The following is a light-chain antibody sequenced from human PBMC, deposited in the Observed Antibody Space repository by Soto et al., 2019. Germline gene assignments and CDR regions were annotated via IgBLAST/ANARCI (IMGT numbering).Light chain of an antibody. J-gene: IGKJ1*01. V-gene: IGKV1-27*01. CDR3: QKYNSAPPT. Sequence: DIQMTQSPSSLSTSVGDRVTITCRASQAISIYLAWYQQKPGKVPKLLIYAASTLQSGVPSRFSGSGSGTDFTLTISILQPEDVATYYFQKYNSAPPTFGQGTKVQIK. CDR1: QAISIY. CDR2: AAS.